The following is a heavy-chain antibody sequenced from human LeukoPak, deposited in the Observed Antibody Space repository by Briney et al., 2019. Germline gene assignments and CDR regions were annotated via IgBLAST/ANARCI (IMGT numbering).Heavy chain of an antibody. CDR3: ARAVRYYDSRGFDY. CDR2: ISPSGGST. Sequence: ASVKVSCKAFGYTFTSNYMHWVRQAPGQGPEWMGVISPSGGSTTYAQKFQGRVTITADESTSTAYMKLSSLRSEDTAVYYCARAVRYYDSRGFDYWGQGTLVTVSS. CDR1: GYTFTSNY. D-gene: IGHD3-22*01. J-gene: IGHJ4*02. V-gene: IGHV1-46*01.